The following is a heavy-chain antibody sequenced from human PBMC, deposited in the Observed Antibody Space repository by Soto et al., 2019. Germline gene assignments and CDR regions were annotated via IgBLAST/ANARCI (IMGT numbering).Heavy chain of an antibody. Sequence: RRLAFAVSGFTIRRTYFSFFLQSPWKGLDWVSVIFRTGNTFYTDSVKGRFTISRDTSETMVYLQMNNLKAEDTAVYYCARDLGHCYNGQCYAQIEFWGQGTMVNVSS. V-gene: IGHV3-53*01. CDR3: ARDLGHCYNGQCYAQIEF. J-gene: IGHJ4*02. CDR2: IFRTGNT. CDR1: GFTIRRTY. D-gene: IGHD2-8*01.